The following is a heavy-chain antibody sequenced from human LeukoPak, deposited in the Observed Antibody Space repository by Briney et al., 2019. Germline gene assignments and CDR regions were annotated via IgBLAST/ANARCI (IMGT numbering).Heavy chain of an antibody. CDR1: GGSISPYY. CDR2: IYTSGNT. Sequence: SETLSLTCTVSGGSISPYYWSWIRQPAGKGLEWIGRIYTSGNTNYNPSLKSRVTISVDKSKNQFSLKLSSVTAADTAVYYCARVLVGANYYYYYMDVWGKGTTVTVSS. J-gene: IGHJ6*03. V-gene: IGHV4-4*07. D-gene: IGHD1-26*01. CDR3: ARVLVGANYYYYYMDV.